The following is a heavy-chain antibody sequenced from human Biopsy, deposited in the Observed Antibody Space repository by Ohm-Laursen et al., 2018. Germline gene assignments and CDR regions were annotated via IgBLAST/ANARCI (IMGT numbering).Heavy chain of an antibody. V-gene: IGHV1-8*02. CDR3: ARADPPLFYYGSGSSNWFDP. D-gene: IGHD3-10*01. CDR2: MNPDSGNT. CDR1: GFSFTGYY. J-gene: IGHJ5*02. Sequence: GASVKVSCKASGFSFTGYYIHWVRQATGQGLEWMGWMNPDSGNTGYAQNFQGRVTMTRNTSISTAYMELSSLRSEGTAVYFCARADPPLFYYGSGSSNWFDPWGQGTLVTVSS.